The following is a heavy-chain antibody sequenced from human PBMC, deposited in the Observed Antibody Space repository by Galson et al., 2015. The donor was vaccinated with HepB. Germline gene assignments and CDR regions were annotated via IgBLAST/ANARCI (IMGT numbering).Heavy chain of an antibody. V-gene: IGHV3-9*01. D-gene: IGHD1-20*01. CDR3: AKDKATAVLTAGFDY. CDR1: GFTFDDYA. J-gene: IGHJ4*02. Sequence: SLRLSCAASGFTFDDYAMHWVRQAPGKGLEWVSGISWNSGSVGHADSVRGRFTISRDNAKNSLYLQMNSLRAEDTALYYCAKDKATAVLTAGFDYWGQGTLVTVSS. CDR2: ISWNSGSV.